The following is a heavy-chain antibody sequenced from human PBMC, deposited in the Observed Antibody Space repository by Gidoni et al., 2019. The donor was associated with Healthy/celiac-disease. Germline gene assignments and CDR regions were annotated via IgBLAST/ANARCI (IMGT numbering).Heavy chain of an antibody. CDR2: ISYDGSNK. CDR1: GFTFSSYA. D-gene: IGHD5-12*01. CDR3: ARDIPGYSGYDPLGY. Sequence: QVQLVESGGGVVQPGRSLRLSCAASGFTFSSYAMHWVRQAPGKGLEWVAVISYDGSNKYYADSVKGRFTISRDNSKNTLYLQMNSLRAEDTAVYYCARDIPGYSGYDPLGYWGQGTLVTVSS. J-gene: IGHJ4*02. V-gene: IGHV3-30-3*01.